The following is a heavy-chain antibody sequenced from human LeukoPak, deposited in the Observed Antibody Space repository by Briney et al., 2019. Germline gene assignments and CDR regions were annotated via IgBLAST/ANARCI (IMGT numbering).Heavy chain of an antibody. D-gene: IGHD1-26*01. V-gene: IGHV1-69*05. Sequence: SVTVSFTASGGTFSIYAISWVRQAPGQGLEWIGGIIPIFGTANYAQKFQGRVTITTDESTSTAYMELSRLRSEDTAVYYCARDGGDSGTDYWGQGTLVTVSS. CDR2: IIPIFGTA. CDR3: ARDGGDSGTDY. J-gene: IGHJ4*02. CDR1: GGTFSIYA.